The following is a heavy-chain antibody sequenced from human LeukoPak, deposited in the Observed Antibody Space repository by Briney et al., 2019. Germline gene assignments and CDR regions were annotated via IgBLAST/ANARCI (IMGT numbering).Heavy chain of an antibody. Sequence: SETLSLTCAVSGYSFSSSFYWGWIRQPPGKGLECIGIIHHNGYTYYNPSLKSRVSISLDTSKNQFSLHLNSLTAADTALYFCARASNSGYYYFDYWGQGTPVTVSS. CDR2: IHHNGYT. J-gene: IGHJ4*02. V-gene: IGHV4-38-2*01. CDR3: ARASNSGYYYFDY. D-gene: IGHD3-22*01. CDR1: GYSFSSSFY.